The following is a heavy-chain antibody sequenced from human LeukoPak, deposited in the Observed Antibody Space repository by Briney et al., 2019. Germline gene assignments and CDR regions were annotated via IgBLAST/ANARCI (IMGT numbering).Heavy chain of an antibody. D-gene: IGHD5-18*01. CDR2: IKEDGSEK. Sequence: GGSLRLSCAASGFPFSSYSMTWVRQAPGKGLEWVANIKEDGSEKYYVDSVKGRFTISRDNAKNSLYLQMNSLRAEDTAVYYCARENKMGYSYAADCWGQGTLVTVSS. V-gene: IGHV3-7*01. J-gene: IGHJ4*02. CDR3: ARENKMGYSYAADC. CDR1: GFPFSSYS.